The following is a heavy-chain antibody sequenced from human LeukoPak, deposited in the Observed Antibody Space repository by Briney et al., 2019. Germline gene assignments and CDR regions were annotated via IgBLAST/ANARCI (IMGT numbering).Heavy chain of an antibody. CDR2: ISAYNGNT. J-gene: IGHJ4*02. Sequence: GASVKVSCKASGYTFTSYGISWVRQAPGQGLEWMGWISAYNGNTNYAQKLQGRVTVTTDTSTSTAYMELRSLRSDDTAVYYCARDYGDYAAHHAGVDYWGQGTLVTVSS. V-gene: IGHV1-18*01. CDR1: GYTFTSYG. D-gene: IGHD4-17*01. CDR3: ARDYGDYAAHHAGVDY.